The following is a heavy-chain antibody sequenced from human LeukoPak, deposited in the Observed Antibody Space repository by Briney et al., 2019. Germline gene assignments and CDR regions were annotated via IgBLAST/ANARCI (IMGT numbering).Heavy chain of an antibody. Sequence: PGGSLRLSCAASGFTFSSYEMNWVRQAPGKGLEWVSYISSSGSTIYYADSVKGRFTISRDNAKNSLYLQMNSLRAEDTAVYYCARGAYRSSTSCYSAFDIWGQGTMVTVSS. CDR1: GFTFSSYE. CDR2: ISSSGSTI. V-gene: IGHV3-48*03. D-gene: IGHD2-2*02. J-gene: IGHJ3*02. CDR3: ARGAYRSSTSCYSAFDI.